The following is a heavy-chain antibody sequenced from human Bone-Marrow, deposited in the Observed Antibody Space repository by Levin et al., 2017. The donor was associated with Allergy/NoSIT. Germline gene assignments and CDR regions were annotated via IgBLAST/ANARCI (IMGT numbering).Heavy chain of an antibody. CDR3: ASWAMFYYDGSDFDYFYYGMDV. D-gene: IGHD3-16*01. V-gene: IGHV3-21*06. CDR1: GLSFSNYD. CDR2: ISSGSSHI. Sequence: GGSLRLSCAASGLSFSNYDMIWVRQAPGKGLEWVSSISSGSSHIDYADSVKGRFTISRDNAKNSLYLQMNSLRLEDTAVYFCASWAMFYYDGSDFDYFYYGMDVWGQGTTVTVSS. J-gene: IGHJ6*02.